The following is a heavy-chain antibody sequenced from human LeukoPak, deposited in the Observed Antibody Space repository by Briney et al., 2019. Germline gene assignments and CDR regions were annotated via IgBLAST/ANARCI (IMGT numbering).Heavy chain of an antibody. J-gene: IGHJ6*03. D-gene: IGHD3-3*01. Sequence: GGSLRLSCAASGFTFSSYGMHWVRQAPGKGLEWVASIRYDGSNKYYADSVKGRFTISRDNSKNTLYLQMNSLRAEDTAVYYCAKIYDFWSGSIAYYYYMDVWGKGTTVTVSS. V-gene: IGHV3-30*02. CDR1: GFTFSSYG. CDR2: IRYDGSNK. CDR3: AKIYDFWSGSIAYYYYMDV.